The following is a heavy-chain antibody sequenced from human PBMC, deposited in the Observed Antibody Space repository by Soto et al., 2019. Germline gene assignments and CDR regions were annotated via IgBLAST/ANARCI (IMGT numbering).Heavy chain of an antibody. CDR2: LMPVFRTP. V-gene: IGHV1-69*12. Sequence: QVQLEQSGAEVKKPGSSVKVSCKASGGTFRTAAVSWVRQAPGQGLEWMGGLMPVFRTPDYAQKFHGRVTIAADESTPTASMELSRLRSGDTAVYYCARDTDRPQLGGNYFSILDVWGQGTTITVSS. D-gene: IGHD1-7*01. CDR1: GGTFRTAA. CDR3: ARDTDRPQLGGNYFSILDV. J-gene: IGHJ6*02.